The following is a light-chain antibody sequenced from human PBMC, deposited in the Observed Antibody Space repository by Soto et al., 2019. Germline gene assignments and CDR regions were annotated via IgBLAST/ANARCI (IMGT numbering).Light chain of an antibody. V-gene: IGLV1-51*01. CDR1: GSNIGGNS. CDR2: DDN. CDR3: GSWDSSLSAYV. Sequence: QSALTQPPSVSAAPGQKVTISCSGSGSNIGGNSVSWYQQLPGTAPKLLIYDDNKRPSGIPDRFSGSKSGTSATLGITGFQTGDEADYYCGSWDSSLSAYVFGTGTKVTV. J-gene: IGLJ1*01.